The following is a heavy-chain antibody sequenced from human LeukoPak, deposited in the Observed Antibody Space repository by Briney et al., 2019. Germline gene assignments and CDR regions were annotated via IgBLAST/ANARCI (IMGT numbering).Heavy chain of an antibody. D-gene: IGHD5-18*01. CDR3: ARTVNTAFAYYYYYMDV. V-gene: IGHV4-38-2*02. Sequence: PSETLSLTCTVSGYSISSGYYWGWIRQPPGKGLEWIGSGSTYYNPSLKSRVTISVDTSKNQFSLKLSSVTAADTAVYYCARTVNTAFAYYYYYMDVWGKGTTVTVSS. J-gene: IGHJ6*03. CDR1: GYSISSGYY. CDR2: SGST.